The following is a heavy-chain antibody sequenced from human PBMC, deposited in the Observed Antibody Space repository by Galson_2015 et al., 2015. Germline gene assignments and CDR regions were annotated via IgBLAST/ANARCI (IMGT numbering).Heavy chain of an antibody. Sequence: SLRLSCAASGFTVSSYEMNWVRQAPGKGLEWVSYISSSGNTIYHSDSVKGRFTISRDNAQNSLYLQMNSLRAEDTAVYYCAKVLEEQQLGYWGQGTLVTVSS. V-gene: IGHV3-48*03. D-gene: IGHD6-13*01. J-gene: IGHJ4*02. CDR2: ISSSGNTI. CDR3: AKVLEEQQLGY. CDR1: GFTVSSYE.